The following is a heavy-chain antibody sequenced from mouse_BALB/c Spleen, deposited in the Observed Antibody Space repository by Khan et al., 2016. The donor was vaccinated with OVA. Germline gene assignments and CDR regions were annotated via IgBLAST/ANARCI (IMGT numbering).Heavy chain of an antibody. CDR3: ARDGSRYNYAMDY. D-gene: IGHD2-3*01. CDR1: GYSITSDYA. V-gene: IGHV3-2*02. CDR2: ISYSGST. Sequence: EVQLQESGPGLVKPSQSLSLTCTVTGYSITSDYAWNWIRQFPGNTLEWMGYISYSGSTNYNPSLKSRISITRDTSKNQFILQLNSETTEDTATYYCARDGSRYNYAMDYWGQGTSVTVSS. J-gene: IGHJ4*01.